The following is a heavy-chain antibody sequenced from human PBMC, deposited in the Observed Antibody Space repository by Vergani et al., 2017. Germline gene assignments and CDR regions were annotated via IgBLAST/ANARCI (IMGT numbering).Heavy chain of an antibody. CDR1: GFTFSNSA. CDR3: ARERGGSYYYYYGMDV. V-gene: IGHV3-23*01. J-gene: IGHJ6*02. D-gene: IGHD1-26*01. CDR2: ISGPGLST. Sequence: EVHLLESGGGLVQSGGSLRLSCAASGFTFSNSAVSWVRQAPGRGLAWVSSISGPGLSTYYADSVKGRFSISRDNSKNTLYLQMNSLRAEDTAVYYCARERGGSYYYYYGMDVWGQGTTVTVSS.